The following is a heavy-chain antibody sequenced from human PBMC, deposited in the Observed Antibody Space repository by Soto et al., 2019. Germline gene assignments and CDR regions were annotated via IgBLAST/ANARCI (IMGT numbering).Heavy chain of an antibody. Sequence: SETLSLTCTVSGGSISGYYWSWIRQPPGKQLERIGYIYYTGSTNYNPSLKSRVTISVDTSKNQFSLKLSSVTAADTAVYYCARGITIFGVVARDYYYHMDVWGKGTTVTVSS. CDR1: GGSISGYY. J-gene: IGHJ6*03. CDR3: ARGITIFGVVARDYYYHMDV. V-gene: IGHV4-59*08. CDR2: IYYTGST. D-gene: IGHD3-3*01.